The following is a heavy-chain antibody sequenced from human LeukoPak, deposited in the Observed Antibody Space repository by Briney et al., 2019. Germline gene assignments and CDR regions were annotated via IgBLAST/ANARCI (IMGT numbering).Heavy chain of an antibody. CDR3: AKKGYYDGSGYYMYYFDH. Sequence: GGSLRLSCAASGFTFSSYAMHWVRQAPGKGLEWVAVISGSGGTAYYADSVKGRFTISRDNSKNTLYLQMNSLRAEDTAVYYCAKKGYYDGSGYYMYYFDHWGQGTLVTVSS. J-gene: IGHJ4*02. D-gene: IGHD3-22*01. CDR2: ISGSGGTA. V-gene: IGHV3-23*01. CDR1: GFTFSSYA.